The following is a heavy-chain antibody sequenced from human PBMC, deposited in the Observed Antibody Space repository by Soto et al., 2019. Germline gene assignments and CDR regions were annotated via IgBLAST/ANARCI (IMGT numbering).Heavy chain of an antibody. J-gene: IGHJ4*02. Sequence: SETLSLTCSFSGDSVTSHYLTWIRQSPEKGLEWIGYMHYTGSTHYNPSLKSRVTISVDTSKNQFSLKLTSVTAADTAVYYCARQTENTVTRPYYFDYWGQGTLVTVSS. D-gene: IGHD4-17*01. V-gene: IGHV4-59*08. CDR2: MHYTGST. CDR1: GDSVTSHY. CDR3: ARQTENTVTRPYYFDY.